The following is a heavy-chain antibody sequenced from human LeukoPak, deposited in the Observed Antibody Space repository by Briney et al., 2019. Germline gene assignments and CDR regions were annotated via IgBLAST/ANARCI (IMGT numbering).Heavy chain of an antibody. D-gene: IGHD3-9*01. Sequence: ASVKVSCKASGYTFTSYGISWVRQAPGQGLEWMGWINPNSGGTNYAQKFQGRVTMTRDTSISTAYMELSRLRSDDTAVYYCARAIGGYDILTGYYYFDYWGQGTLVTVSS. CDR1: GYTFTSYG. J-gene: IGHJ4*02. CDR2: INPNSGGT. CDR3: ARAIGGYDILTGYYYFDY. V-gene: IGHV1-2*02.